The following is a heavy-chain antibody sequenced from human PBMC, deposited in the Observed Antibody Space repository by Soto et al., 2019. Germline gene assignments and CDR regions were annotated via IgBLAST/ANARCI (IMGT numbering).Heavy chain of an antibody. CDR1: GFTFSDYY. J-gene: IGHJ4*02. CDR3: ARGICSGGSCYHFDY. D-gene: IGHD2-15*01. CDR2: ISSSSSYT. Sequence: QVQLVESGGGLVKPGGSLRLSCAASGFTFSDYYMSWIRQAPGKGLEWVSYISSSSSYTNYADSVKGRFTISRDNAKNSRYLQMNSLRAEDTAVYYCARGICSGGSCYHFDYWGQGTLVTVSS. V-gene: IGHV3-11*05.